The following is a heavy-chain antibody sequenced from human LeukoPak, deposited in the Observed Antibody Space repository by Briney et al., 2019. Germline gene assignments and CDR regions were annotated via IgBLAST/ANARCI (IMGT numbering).Heavy chain of an antibody. Sequence: GGSLRLSCAASGFTFSSYAMSWVRQAPGKGLEWVSAISGSGGSTYYADSVKGRFTISRDNSKNTLYLQMNSLRAEDTAVYYCAKDPYYYDTGRYFDYWGQGTLVTVSS. D-gene: IGHD3-22*01. CDR2: ISGSGGST. V-gene: IGHV3-23*01. J-gene: IGHJ4*02. CDR1: GFTFSSYA. CDR3: AKDPYYYDTGRYFDY.